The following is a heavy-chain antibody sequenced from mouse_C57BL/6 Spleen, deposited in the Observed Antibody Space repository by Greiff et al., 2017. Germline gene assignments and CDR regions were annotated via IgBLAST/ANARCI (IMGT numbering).Heavy chain of an antibody. CDR3: ARGDSYYDYDGGFAY. CDR2: ISGGGGNT. D-gene: IGHD2-4*01. J-gene: IGHJ3*01. CDR1: GFTFSSYT. Sequence: EVMLVESGGGLVKPGGSLKLSCAASGFTFSSYTMSWVRQTPEKRLEWVATISGGGGNTYYPDSVKGRFTISRDNAKNTLYLQMSSLRSEDTALYYCARGDSYYDYDGGFAYWGQGTLVTVSA. V-gene: IGHV5-9*01.